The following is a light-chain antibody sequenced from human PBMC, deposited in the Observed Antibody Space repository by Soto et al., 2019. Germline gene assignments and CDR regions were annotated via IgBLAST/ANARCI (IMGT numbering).Light chain of an antibody. Sequence: QSALTQPRSVSGSPGQSVTLSCTGTSSDVGGYHYVSWYQHHPGKAPKIIIFDVNKRPSGVPDRFSGSKSGNTASLTITGLQAEDEGHYYCQSYDKRLTAYVFGTGTKVTVL. V-gene: IGLV2-11*01. CDR2: DVN. CDR1: SSDVGGYHY. J-gene: IGLJ1*01. CDR3: QSYDKRLTAYV.